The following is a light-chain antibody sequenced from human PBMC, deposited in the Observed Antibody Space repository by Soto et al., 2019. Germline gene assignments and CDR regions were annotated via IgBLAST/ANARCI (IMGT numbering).Light chain of an antibody. CDR1: QLISSW. CDR2: AAS. V-gene: IGKV1-12*01. Sequence: IQITQSPSSVSASVGDTVTITCRASQLISSWLAWYQQQPGKAPKLLIYAASNLQSGVTSRFSGSESGTDFTLNISSLQPEDFATYFCQQASSLPLTFGGGTKGEI. CDR3: QQASSLPLT. J-gene: IGKJ4*01.